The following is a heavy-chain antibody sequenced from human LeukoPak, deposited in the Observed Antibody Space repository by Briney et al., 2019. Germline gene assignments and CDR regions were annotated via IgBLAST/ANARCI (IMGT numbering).Heavy chain of an antibody. V-gene: IGHV4-4*02. Sequence: PSGTLSLTCGVSGGSITNTNYWTWVRQPPGKGLEWIGEDYPQCYTNYNPSLMGRVAISVDTSENHISLQLTSVTAADTAVYYCARETLLWFGEPALYYYYGMDVWGQGTTVTVSS. CDR1: GGSITNTNY. J-gene: IGHJ6*02. CDR2: DYPQCYT. D-gene: IGHD3-10*01. CDR3: ARETLLWFGEPALYYYYGMDV.